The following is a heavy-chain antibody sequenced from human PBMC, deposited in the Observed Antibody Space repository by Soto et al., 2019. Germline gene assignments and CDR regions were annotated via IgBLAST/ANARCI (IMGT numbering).Heavy chain of an antibody. Sequence: EVQLVQSGAEVKKPGESLKISCKGSGYRFSIYWIGWVRQMPGKGLEWMGIIYPGDSETRYSPSFKGQVTISADKSISTAYLQWSSLKASDTAMYYCARGGGNYYDSSGPDFWGQGTLVTVSS. CDR2: IYPGDSET. CDR1: GYRFSIYW. V-gene: IGHV5-51*01. D-gene: IGHD3-22*01. J-gene: IGHJ4*02. CDR3: ARGGGNYYDSSGPDF.